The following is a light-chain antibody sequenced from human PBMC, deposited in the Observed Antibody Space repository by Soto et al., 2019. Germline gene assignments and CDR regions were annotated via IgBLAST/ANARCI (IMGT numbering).Light chain of an antibody. Sequence: DIVMTQSPLSLPVAPGEPASISCRSSQSLLHSNGYNYLDWYLQKPGQSPQLLIFLGSNRASEVPDRISGSGAGTDFTLKISRVEAEDVGTYYCMQGLQLPTFGQGTKVEIK. V-gene: IGKV2-28*01. CDR2: LGS. CDR3: MQGLQLPT. J-gene: IGKJ1*01. CDR1: QSLLHSNGYNY.